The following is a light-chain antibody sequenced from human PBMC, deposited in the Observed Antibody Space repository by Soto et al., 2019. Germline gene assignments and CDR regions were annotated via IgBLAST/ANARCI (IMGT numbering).Light chain of an antibody. CDR3: SSFTSSYTGV. J-gene: IGLJ2*01. V-gene: IGLV2-14*01. CDR2: EVT. Sequence: QSVLTQPASMSGSPEQSITISCTGSSSDVGGYNYVSWFQQHPGKAPKLMIYEVTYRPSGISNRFSGSKSGNTASLTISGLQAEDEADYYCSSFTSSYTGVFGGGTKVTVL. CDR1: SSDVGGYNY.